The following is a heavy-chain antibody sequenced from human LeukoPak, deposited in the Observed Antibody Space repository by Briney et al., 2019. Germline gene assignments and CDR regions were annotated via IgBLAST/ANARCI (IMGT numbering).Heavy chain of an antibody. CDR2: FDPEDGET. CDR3: ARGLYCSSTSCPPDY. V-gene: IGHV1-24*01. J-gene: IGHJ4*02. CDR1: RYTLTELS. D-gene: IGHD2-2*01. Sequence: GASVKVSCKVSRYTLTELSMHWVRQAPGKGLEWMGGFDPEDGETIYAQKFQGRVTMTEDTSTDTAYMELSSLRSEDTAVYYCARGLYCSSTSCPPDYWGQGTLVTVSS.